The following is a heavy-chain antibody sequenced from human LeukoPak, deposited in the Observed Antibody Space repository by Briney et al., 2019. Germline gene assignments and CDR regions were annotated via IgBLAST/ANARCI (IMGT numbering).Heavy chain of an antibody. CDR1: GYTFTSYY. D-gene: IGHD3-10*01. Sequence: GASVKVSCKASGYTFTSYYMHWVRQAPGQGLEWMGIMNPSGGSTSYAQKFQGRVTMTRDTSTSTVYMELSSLRSDDTAVYYCARGYGSGSYELDWDYFDYWGQGTLVTVSS. V-gene: IGHV1-46*01. J-gene: IGHJ4*02. CDR3: ARGYGSGSYELDWDYFDY. CDR2: MNPSGGST.